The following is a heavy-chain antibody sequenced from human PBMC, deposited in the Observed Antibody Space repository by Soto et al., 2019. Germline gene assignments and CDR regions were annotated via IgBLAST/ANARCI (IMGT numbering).Heavy chain of an antibody. CDR2: IYYSGST. J-gene: IGHJ5*02. Sequence: QVHLQESGPGLVKPSQTLSLTCTVSGGSISSGGYYWTGIRQHPGKGLEWIGYIYYSGSTYYNPPLKRRGTISVDTSKNQYSLKLSSGTAADTAVYYCARSVFPWGQGTLVTVSS. CDR3: ARSVFP. CDR1: GGSISSGGYY. V-gene: IGHV4-31*03.